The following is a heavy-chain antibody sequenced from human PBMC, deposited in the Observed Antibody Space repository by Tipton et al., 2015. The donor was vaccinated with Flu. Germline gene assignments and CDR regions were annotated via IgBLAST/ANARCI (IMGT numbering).Heavy chain of an antibody. Sequence: SLRLSCAASGFTFSSYWMSWVRQAPGKGLEWVANIKQDGSEKYYVDSVKGRFTISRDNAKNSLYLQMSGLRAEDTAVYYCARVPMRRYYGSGRGAFDYWGQGTLVTVSS. V-gene: IGHV3-7*01. CDR2: IKQDGSEK. J-gene: IGHJ4*02. D-gene: IGHD3-10*01. CDR3: ARVPMRRYYGSGRGAFDY. CDR1: GFTFSSYW.